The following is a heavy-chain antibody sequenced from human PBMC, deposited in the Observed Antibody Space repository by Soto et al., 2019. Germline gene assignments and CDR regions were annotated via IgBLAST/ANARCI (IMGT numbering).Heavy chain of an antibody. J-gene: IGHJ4*02. CDR2: ISSSSSTI. D-gene: IGHD3-22*01. Sequence: EVQLVESGGGLVQPGGSLRLSCAASGFTFSSYSMNWVRQAPGKGLEWVSYISSSSSTIYYADSVKGRFTISRDNAKNSLYLEMNSLRDEETAVYYCARERDDSSGYPGWYFDYWGQGTLVTVSS. V-gene: IGHV3-48*02. CDR3: ARERDDSSGYPGWYFDY. CDR1: GFTFSSYS.